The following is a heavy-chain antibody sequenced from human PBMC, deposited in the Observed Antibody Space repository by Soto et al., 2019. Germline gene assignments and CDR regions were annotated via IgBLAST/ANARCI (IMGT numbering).Heavy chain of an antibody. CDR1: GGSFSGYY. CDR2: INHSGST. Sequence: QVQLQQWGAGLLKPSETLSLTCAVYGGSFSGYYWSWIRQPSGKGLEWIGEINHSGSTNYNPSLKSRVTISVDTSKNQFSLKLSSVTAADTAVYYCARVPAHRITIFGVVIRPNWFDPWGQGTLVTVSS. J-gene: IGHJ5*02. D-gene: IGHD3-3*01. V-gene: IGHV4-34*01. CDR3: ARVPAHRITIFGVVIRPNWFDP.